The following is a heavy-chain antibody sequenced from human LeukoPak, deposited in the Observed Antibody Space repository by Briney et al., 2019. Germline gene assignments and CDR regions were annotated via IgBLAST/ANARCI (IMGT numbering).Heavy chain of an antibody. V-gene: IGHV3-23*01. CDR1: GFTFGSYA. D-gene: IGHD2-21*02. J-gene: IGHJ6*02. CDR3: AKGALANRVVTGPRYYYGMDV. Sequence: GGSLRLSCAASGFTFGSYAMSWVRQAPGKGLEWVSAISGSGGSTYYADSVKGRCTISRDNSKNTLYLQMNSLRAEDTAVYYCAKGALANRVVTGPRYYYGMDVWGQGTTVTVSS. CDR2: ISGSGGST.